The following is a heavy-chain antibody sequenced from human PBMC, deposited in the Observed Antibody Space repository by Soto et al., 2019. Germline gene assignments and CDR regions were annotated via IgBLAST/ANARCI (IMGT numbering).Heavy chain of an antibody. CDR3: ARDRATMVRGAPIYYGMDV. D-gene: IGHD3-10*01. Sequence: GASVKVSCKASGYTFTSYGISWVRQAPGQGLEWMGWISAYNGNTNYAQKLQGRVTMTTDTSTSTAYMELSSLRSEDTAVYYCARDRATMVRGAPIYYGMDVWGQGTTVTVSS. V-gene: IGHV1-18*01. CDR1: GYTFTSYG. CDR2: ISAYNGNT. J-gene: IGHJ6*02.